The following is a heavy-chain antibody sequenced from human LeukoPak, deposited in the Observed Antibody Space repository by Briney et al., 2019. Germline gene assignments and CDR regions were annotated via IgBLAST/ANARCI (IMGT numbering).Heavy chain of an antibody. D-gene: IGHD5-18*01. V-gene: IGHV4-39*07. CDR1: GGSISSSSYY. CDR2: IYYSGST. J-gene: IGHJ6*04. CDR3: ARDLNVDTAL. Sequence: PSEALSLTCTVSGGSISSSSYYWGWIRQPPGKGLEWIGSIYYSGSTYYNPSLKSRVTISVDTSKNQFSLKLSSVTAADTAVYYCARDLNVDTALWGKGTTVTVSS.